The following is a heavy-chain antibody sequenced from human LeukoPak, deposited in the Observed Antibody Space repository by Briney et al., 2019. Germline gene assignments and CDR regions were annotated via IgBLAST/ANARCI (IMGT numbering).Heavy chain of an antibody. D-gene: IGHD6-13*01. J-gene: IGHJ4*02. V-gene: IGHV3-9*01. Sequence: GGSLRLSCAASGFTFDDYAMHWVRQAPGKGLEWVSGISWNSGSIDYADSVKGRFTISRDNAKNSLYLQMNSLRAEDTALYYCAKGESSSWTQNLVYWGQGTLVTVSS. CDR2: ISWNSGSI. CDR1: GFTFDDYA. CDR3: AKGESSSWTQNLVY.